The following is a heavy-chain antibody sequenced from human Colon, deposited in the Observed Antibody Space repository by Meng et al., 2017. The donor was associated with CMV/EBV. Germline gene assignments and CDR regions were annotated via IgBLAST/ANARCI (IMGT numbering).Heavy chain of an antibody. Sequence: TYGFTFKNFAMSWVRQAPGKELEWVSTISGRGTTTYYADSVLGRFTISRDKSQNILSLRMDSLRAEDSAIYYCAKLMGDINYPTLDFWGQGTLVTVSS. D-gene: IGHD2-8*01. CDR2: ISGRGTTT. CDR1: GFTFKNFA. V-gene: IGHV3-23*01. CDR3: AKLMGDINYPTLDF. J-gene: IGHJ4*02.